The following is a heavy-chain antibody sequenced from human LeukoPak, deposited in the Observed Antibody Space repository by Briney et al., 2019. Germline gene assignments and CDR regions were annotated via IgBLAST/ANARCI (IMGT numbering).Heavy chain of an antibody. CDR1: GGSISSGDYY. J-gene: IGHJ3*02. D-gene: IGHD6-13*01. CDR3: ARMGVAAAGTGDAFDI. Sequence: SETLSLTCTVSGGSISSGDYYWSWIRQPPGKGLEGLGNIYYSGSTYYNPSLKSRVTISVDTSKNQFSLKLSSVTAADTAVYYCARMGVAAAGTGDAFDIWGQGTMVTVSS. CDR2: IYYSGST. V-gene: IGHV4-30-4*08.